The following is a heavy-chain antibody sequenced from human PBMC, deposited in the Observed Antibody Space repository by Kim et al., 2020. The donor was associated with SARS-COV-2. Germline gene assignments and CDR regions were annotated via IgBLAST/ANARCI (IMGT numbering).Heavy chain of an antibody. CDR2: ISWSSDSI. CDR1: GFTFGDYA. V-gene: IGHV3-9*01. Sequence: GGSLRLSCAASGFTFGDYARHWVRQVPGKGLEWVSGISWSSDSIGYPDPVKGRFTISRDNAKNSLYLQMNSLRAEDTALYFCAKDYSGGSSYANYWDYWGQGTLVTVSS. J-gene: IGHJ4*02. D-gene: IGHD5-18*01. CDR3: AKDYSGGSSYANYWDY.